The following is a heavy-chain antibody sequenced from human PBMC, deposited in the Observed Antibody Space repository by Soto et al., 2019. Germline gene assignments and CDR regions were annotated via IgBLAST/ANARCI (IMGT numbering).Heavy chain of an antibody. CDR2: IYWDDDK. CDR3: AHIVVAGLGYDFDY. CDR1: GFSLSSTRVA. V-gene: IGHV2-5*02. Sequence: QITLKESGPTLVKPTQTLTLTCTFSGFSLSSTRVAVGWIRQPPGKALEWLALIYWDDDKRYSSFLKSRLTITKDTSNNQVVLTMSNMDPVDTARYYCAHIVVAGLGYDFDYWGQGTLVTVSS. J-gene: IGHJ4*02. D-gene: IGHD6-19*01.